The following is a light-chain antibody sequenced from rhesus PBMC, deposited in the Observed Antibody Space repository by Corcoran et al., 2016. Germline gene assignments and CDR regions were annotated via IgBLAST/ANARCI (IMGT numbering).Light chain of an antibody. CDR2: GAS. J-gene: IGKJ4*01. CDR1: QSVSSY. V-gene: IGKV3S9*01. CDR3: QQYSNWPLT. Sequence: EIVMTQSPATLSLSPGERATLSCRASQSVSSYVAWYQQKPEPAPRLLTSGASSRATGIPARFSGSGSGTDFTISISSLEPEDFAVYYCQQYSNWPLTFGGGTKVEIK.